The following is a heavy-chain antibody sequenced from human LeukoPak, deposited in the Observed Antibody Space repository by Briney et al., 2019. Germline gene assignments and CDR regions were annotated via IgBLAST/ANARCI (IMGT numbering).Heavy chain of an antibody. CDR2: INSGGSAI. Sequence: GGSLRLSCAASGFTFSSCQMNWVRQAPGKGLEWVSYINSGGSAIYYADSVKGRFTISRDNAKNSLYLQMNSLRADDTAVYYCARGGSYVHYWGQGTLVTVSS. CDR1: GFTFSSCQ. J-gene: IGHJ4*02. V-gene: IGHV3-48*03. CDR3: ARGGSYVHY. D-gene: IGHD1-26*01.